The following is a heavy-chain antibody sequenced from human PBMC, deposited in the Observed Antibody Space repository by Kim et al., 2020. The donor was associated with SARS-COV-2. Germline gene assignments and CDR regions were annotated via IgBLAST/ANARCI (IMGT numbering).Heavy chain of an antibody. D-gene: IGHD1-1*01. CDR3: TRSSPLQPYGMDV. CDR1: GFTFGDYA. Sequence: GGSLRLSCTASGFTFGDYAMSWFRQAPGKGLEWVGFIRSKAYGGTTEYAASVKDRFTISRDDSRSIAYLQMNSLKTEDTAVYYCTRSSPLQPYGMDVWGQGTTVTVSS. CDR2: IRSKAYGGTT. J-gene: IGHJ6*02. V-gene: IGHV3-49*03.